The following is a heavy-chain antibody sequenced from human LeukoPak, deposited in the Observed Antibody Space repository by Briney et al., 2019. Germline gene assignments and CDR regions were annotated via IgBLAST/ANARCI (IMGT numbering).Heavy chain of an antibody. Sequence: GGSLRLSCAASGFTFSSYGMYWVRQAPGKGREWVAVIGYDGSNKYYADSVKGRFTISRDNSKNTLYLQMNSLRAEDTAVYYCVRELEGGLGDYWGQGTLVTVSS. CDR2: IGYDGSNK. CDR1: GFTFSSYG. J-gene: IGHJ4*02. D-gene: IGHD2-15*01. CDR3: VRELEGGLGDY. V-gene: IGHV3-33*07.